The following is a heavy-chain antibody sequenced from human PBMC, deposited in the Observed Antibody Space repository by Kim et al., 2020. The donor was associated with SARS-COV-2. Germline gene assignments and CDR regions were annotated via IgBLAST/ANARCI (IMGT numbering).Heavy chain of an antibody. Sequence: SNKYYADSVKGRFTISRDNSKNTLYLQMNSLRAEDTAVYYCARGSGAGDYWGQGTLVTVSS. V-gene: IGHV3-33*01. J-gene: IGHJ4*02. CDR2: SNK. D-gene: IGHD1-26*01. CDR3: ARGSGAGDY.